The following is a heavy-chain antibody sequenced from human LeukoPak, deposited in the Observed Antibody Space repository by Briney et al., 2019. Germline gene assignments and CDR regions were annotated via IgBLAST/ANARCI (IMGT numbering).Heavy chain of an antibody. CDR1: GYTFTSYA. V-gene: IGHV1-3*01. CDR2: INAGNGNT. D-gene: IGHD3-10*01. CDR3: AREGNVLLWFGESYGMDV. J-gene: IGHJ6*02. Sequence: ASVKVSCKASGYTFTSYAMHWVRQAPGQRLEWMGWINAGNGNTKYSQKFQGRVTITRDTSASTAYMELSSLRSEDTAVYYCAREGNVLLWFGESYGMDVWGQGTTVTVSS.